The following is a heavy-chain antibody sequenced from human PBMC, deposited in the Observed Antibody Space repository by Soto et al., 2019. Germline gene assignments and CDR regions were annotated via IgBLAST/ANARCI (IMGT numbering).Heavy chain of an antibody. CDR1: GFSISTSGVG. Sequence: QITLKESGPTLVKPTQPLTLTCTLSGFSISTSGVGVGWIRQPPGKALEWLALIYWDDDKRYSPSLKNRLTITKDTSKNQVVLTMTNRDPADTATYYCAHIRGLLATGQGWYFDLWGRGALVTVSS. J-gene: IGHJ2*01. CDR3: AHIRGLLATGQGWYFDL. CDR2: IYWDDDK. V-gene: IGHV2-5*02. D-gene: IGHD5-12*01.